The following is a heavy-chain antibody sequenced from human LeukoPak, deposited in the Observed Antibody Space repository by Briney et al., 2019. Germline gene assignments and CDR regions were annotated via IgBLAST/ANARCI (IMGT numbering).Heavy chain of an antibody. V-gene: IGHV3-30-3*01. D-gene: IGHD5-24*01. J-gene: IGHJ6*02. Sequence: GGSLRLSCAASGFTFSSYAMHWVRQAPGKGLEWVAVISYDGSNKYYADSVKGRFTISRDNSKNTLYLQMNSLRAEDTAVYYCARDRGRLGGYNSFYYYGMDVWGQGTTVTVSS. CDR3: ARDRGRLGGYNSFYYYGMDV. CDR1: GFTFSSYA. CDR2: ISYDGSNK.